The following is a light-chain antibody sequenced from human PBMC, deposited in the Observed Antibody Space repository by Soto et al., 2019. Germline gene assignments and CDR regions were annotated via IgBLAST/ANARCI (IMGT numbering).Light chain of an antibody. V-gene: IGKV3-20*01. CDR2: GAS. Sequence: EIVLTQSPGTLSLSPGERATLPCRTSQSVSSSYLAWYQQKPGQAPRLLIYGASSRATGIPDRFSASGAGTDFTLTISSLEPEDFAVYYCQQYVASPYTFGQGTKVDIK. CDR3: QQYVASPYT. J-gene: IGKJ2*01. CDR1: QSVSSSY.